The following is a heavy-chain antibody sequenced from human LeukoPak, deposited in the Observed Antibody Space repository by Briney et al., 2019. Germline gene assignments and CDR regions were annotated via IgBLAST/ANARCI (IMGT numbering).Heavy chain of an antibody. Sequence: SVKVSCKASGGTFSSYAISWLRQAPGQGLEWMGRIIPIFGTANYAQRFQGRVTITTDESTSTVYMELSSLRSEDTAVYYCARVSSGSPDFDYWGQGTVVTVSS. V-gene: IGHV1-69*05. CDR2: IIPIFGTA. CDR1: GGTFSSYA. CDR3: ARVSSGSPDFDY. D-gene: IGHD1-26*01. J-gene: IGHJ4*02.